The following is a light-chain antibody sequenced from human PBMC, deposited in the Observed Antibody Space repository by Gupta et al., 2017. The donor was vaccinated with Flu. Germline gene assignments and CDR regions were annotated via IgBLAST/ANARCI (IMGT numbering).Light chain of an antibody. CDR1: SSTIGSNY. V-gene: IGLV1-44*01. CDR3: AAWDDSLNGHYV. Sequence: QSVLAQPPSASGTPGQRVTISCSGSSSTIGSNYVNWYQQVPGTAPKLLIYGNNQRPSGVPDRFSGSKSGTSASLAISGLQSEDEADYYCAAWDDSLNGHYVFGTGTKVTVL. J-gene: IGLJ1*01. CDR2: GNN.